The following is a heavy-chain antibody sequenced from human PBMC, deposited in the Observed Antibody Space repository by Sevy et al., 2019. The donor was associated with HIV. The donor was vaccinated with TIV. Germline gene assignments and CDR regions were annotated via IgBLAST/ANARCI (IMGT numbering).Heavy chain of an antibody. CDR1: GFPFSSYS. D-gene: IGHD4-17*01. Sequence: GGSLRLSCAASGFPFSSYSMNWVRQAPGKGLEWVSSISSSRSYIYYADSVKGGFTISRDNAKNSLYLQMNSLRAEDTAVYYCARERNPTVTTPYQDAFDIWGQGTMVTGSS. V-gene: IGHV3-21*01. CDR3: ARERNPTVTTPYQDAFDI. J-gene: IGHJ3*02. CDR2: ISSSRSYI.